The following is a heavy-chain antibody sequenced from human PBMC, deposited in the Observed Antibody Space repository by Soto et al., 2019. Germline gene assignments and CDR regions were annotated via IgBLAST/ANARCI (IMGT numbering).Heavy chain of an antibody. Sequence: ASVKVSCKASGGTFSSYAISWVRQAPGQGLEWMGGIIPILGIANYAQKFQGRVTITADKSTSTAYMELSSLRSEDTAVYYCARDQGTAMATLYNWFDPWGQGTLVTVSS. D-gene: IGHD5-18*01. CDR2: IIPILGIA. CDR1: GGTFSSYA. J-gene: IGHJ5*02. CDR3: ARDQGTAMATLYNWFDP. V-gene: IGHV1-69*10.